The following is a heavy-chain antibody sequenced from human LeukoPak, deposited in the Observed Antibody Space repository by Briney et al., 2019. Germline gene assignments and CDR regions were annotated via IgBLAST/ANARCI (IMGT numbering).Heavy chain of an antibody. CDR3: ARNTGFSSGCYDY. Sequence: SETLSLTCTVSGGSISSSSYYWGWIRQAPGKGLEWIGSIHYSGSSIYNPSLESRVTISVDTSKNQFSLKVSSVNAADTAVYYCARNTGFSSGCYDYWGQGILVTVSS. CDR1: GGSISSSSYY. D-gene: IGHD6-19*01. CDR2: IHYSGSS. J-gene: IGHJ4*02. V-gene: IGHV4-39*01.